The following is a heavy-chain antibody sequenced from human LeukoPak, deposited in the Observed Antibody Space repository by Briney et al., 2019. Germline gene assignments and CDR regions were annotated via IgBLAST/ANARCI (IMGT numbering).Heavy chain of an antibody. Sequence: PGGSLRLSCAASGFTFSGYWMSWVRRAPGRGLEWVATIKQDESEKTYVDSVEGRFTSSRDNAKSSLFLQMDSLRAEDTAVYYCARFGMDAAIDYWGQGTLVTVSS. V-gene: IGHV3-7*01. CDR1: GFTFSGYW. J-gene: IGHJ4*02. CDR2: IKQDESEK. D-gene: IGHD2-15*01. CDR3: ARFGMDAAIDY.